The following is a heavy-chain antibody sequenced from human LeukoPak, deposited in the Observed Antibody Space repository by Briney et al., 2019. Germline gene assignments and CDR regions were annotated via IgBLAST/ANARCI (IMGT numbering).Heavy chain of an antibody. D-gene: IGHD5-12*01. CDR3: AREYSASEH. Sequence: ASVKVSCKASGYTFVGYYLHWVRQAPGQGLEWMAWIDPYTGNTHYAQKFQGRITMTRDTSVSTTYMELSWLTSDDTARYYCAREYSASEHWGQGTLVTVSS. CDR1: GYTFVGYY. V-gene: IGHV1-2*02. J-gene: IGHJ4*02. CDR2: IDPYTGNT.